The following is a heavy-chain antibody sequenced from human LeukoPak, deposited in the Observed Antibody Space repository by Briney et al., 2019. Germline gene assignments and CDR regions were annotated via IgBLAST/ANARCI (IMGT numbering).Heavy chain of an antibody. CDR3: ARAAQHLDY. J-gene: IGHJ4*02. Sequence: GGSLRLSCAASTFSSHWMHWVRQAPGQGLVWVSRINSDGSTTDYGESVKGRFTVSRDTAENTLYLQMNSLRVEDTAVYYCARAAQHLDYWGQGTLVTVSS. CDR2: INSDGSTT. V-gene: IGHV3-74*01. CDR1: TFSSHW.